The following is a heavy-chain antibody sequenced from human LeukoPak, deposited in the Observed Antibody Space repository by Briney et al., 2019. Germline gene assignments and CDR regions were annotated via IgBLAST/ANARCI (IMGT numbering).Heavy chain of an antibody. CDR3: ARDTYRFFDC. V-gene: IGHV3-7*01. CDR2: IKEDGSDK. CDR1: GFTFRSYW. J-gene: IGHJ4*02. D-gene: IGHD3-16*02. Sequence: GGSLRLSCAASGFTFRSYWMGWVRQAPGKGLEWVANIKEDGSDKYYVDSVKGRFTIYRDNVKNSLYLQMNSLRAEDTAVYYCARDTYRFFDCWGKGTLVTVSS.